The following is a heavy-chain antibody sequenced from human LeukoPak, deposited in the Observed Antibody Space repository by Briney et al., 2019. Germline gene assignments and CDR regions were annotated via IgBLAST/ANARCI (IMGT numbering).Heavy chain of an antibody. CDR1: GFTFTSSA. Sequence: GASVKVSCKASGFTFTSSAVLWVRQARGQRLEWIGWIVVGSGNTNYAQKFQERVTITRDMSTSTAYMELSSLRSEDTAVYYCASSLGVVPAAIGYDYYYGMDVWGQGTTVTVSS. CDR3: ASSLGVVPAAIGYDYYYGMDV. V-gene: IGHV1-58*01. J-gene: IGHJ6*02. D-gene: IGHD2-2*02. CDR2: IVVGSGNT.